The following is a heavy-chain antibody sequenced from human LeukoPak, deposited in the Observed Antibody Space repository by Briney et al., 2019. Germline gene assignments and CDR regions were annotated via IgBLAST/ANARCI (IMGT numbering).Heavy chain of an antibody. Sequence: GGSLRLSCVASGFTFSSYGMHWVRQAPGKGLEWVAFIRYDGSNKYYTDSVKGRFTISRDNSKNTLYLQVNSLRVEDTAVYYCAKESSGSYDYWGQGTLVTVSS. D-gene: IGHD3-10*01. CDR2: IRYDGSNK. V-gene: IGHV3-30*02. J-gene: IGHJ4*02. CDR3: AKESSGSYDY. CDR1: GFTFSSYG.